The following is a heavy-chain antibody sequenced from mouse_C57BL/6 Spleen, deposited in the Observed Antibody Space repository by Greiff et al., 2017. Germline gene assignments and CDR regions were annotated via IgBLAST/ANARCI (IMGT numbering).Heavy chain of an antibody. CDR2: IDPSDSYT. CDR3: ARHSNYDYYAMDY. J-gene: IGHJ4*01. Sequence: QVQLQQPGAELVKPGASVKLSCKASGYTFTSYWMQWVKQRPGQGLEWIGEIDPSDSYTNYNQKFKGKATLTVDTSSSTAYMQLSSLTSEDSAVYYCARHSNYDYYAMDYWGQGTSVTVSS. CDR1: GYTFTSYW. V-gene: IGHV1-50*01. D-gene: IGHD2-5*01.